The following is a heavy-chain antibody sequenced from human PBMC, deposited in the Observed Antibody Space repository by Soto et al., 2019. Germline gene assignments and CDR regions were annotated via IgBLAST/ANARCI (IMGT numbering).Heavy chain of an antibody. CDR3: ARDNYDGSGYYYAYYGMDV. V-gene: IGHV4-34*01. D-gene: IGHD3-22*01. CDR1: GGSFSGYY. Sequence: SETLSLTCAVYGGSFSGYYWSWIRQPPGKGLEWMGEINHSGNTNYNPSLKSRVTISVDTSKNQFSLKLSSVTAADTAVYYCARDNYDGSGYYYAYYGMDVWGQGTTVT. CDR2: INHSGNT. J-gene: IGHJ6*02.